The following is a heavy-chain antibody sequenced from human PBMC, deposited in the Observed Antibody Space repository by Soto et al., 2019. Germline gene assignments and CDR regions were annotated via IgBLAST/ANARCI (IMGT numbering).Heavy chain of an antibody. V-gene: IGHV4-34*01. CDR1: GGSFSGYY. J-gene: IGHJ4*02. D-gene: IGHD3-3*01. Sequence: PSETLSLTCAVYGGSFSGYYWSWIRQPPGKGLEWIGEINHSGSTNYNPSLKSRVTISVDTSKNQFSLKLSSVTAADTAVYYCARTRGITILGVSDDWGQGTLVTVSS. CDR2: INHSGST. CDR3: ARTRGITILGVSDD.